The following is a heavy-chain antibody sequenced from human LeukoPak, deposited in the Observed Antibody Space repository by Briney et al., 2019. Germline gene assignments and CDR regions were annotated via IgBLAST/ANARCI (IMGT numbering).Heavy chain of an antibody. D-gene: IGHD1-26*01. CDR3: AKGSEWELLQSFFDY. CDR1: EFTFSSYA. J-gene: IGHJ4*02. CDR2: ISGSGGST. V-gene: IGHV3-23*01. Sequence: PGGSLRLSCAASEFTFSSYAMSWVRQAPGKGLEWVSAISGSGGSTYYADSMKGRFTISRDNSKNTLYLQMNGLRAEDTAVYYCAKGSEWELLQSFFDYWGQGTLVTVSS.